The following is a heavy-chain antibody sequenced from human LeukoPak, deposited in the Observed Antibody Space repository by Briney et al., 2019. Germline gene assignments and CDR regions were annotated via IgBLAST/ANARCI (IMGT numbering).Heavy chain of an antibody. CDR2: IYYSGST. Sequence: SETLSLTCTVSGGSISSSSYYWGWIRQPPGKGLEWIGYIYYSGSTNYNPSLKSRVTISVDTSKNQFSLKLSSVTAADTAVYYCARVQKGYGSGSYYAIRPLGAFDIWGQGTMVTVSS. CDR3: ARVQKGYGSGSYYAIRPLGAFDI. V-gene: IGHV4-61*05. D-gene: IGHD3-10*01. J-gene: IGHJ3*02. CDR1: GGSISSSSYY.